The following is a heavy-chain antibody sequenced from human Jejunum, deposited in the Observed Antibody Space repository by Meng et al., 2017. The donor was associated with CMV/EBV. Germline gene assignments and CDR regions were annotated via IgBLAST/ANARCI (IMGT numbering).Heavy chain of an antibody. Sequence: VVQVGDEVKTPRASVKISCETSGYSFSAFYIHWVRQAPGHGLEWLGIINRNDGETSSVQKGQGRGTRSREGAAGTGKDKKNSENNEDTAVYYCGWSASASRYVSSFDFWGQGTLVTVSS. V-gene: IGHV1-46*04. CDR1: GYSFSAFY. CDR3: GWSASASRYVSSFDF. CDR2: INRNDGET. J-gene: IGHJ4*02. D-gene: IGHD2-15*01.